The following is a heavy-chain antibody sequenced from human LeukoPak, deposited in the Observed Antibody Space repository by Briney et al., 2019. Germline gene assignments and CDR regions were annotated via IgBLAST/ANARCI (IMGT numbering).Heavy chain of an antibody. V-gene: IGHV3-49*04. CDR1: GFTFGDYA. CDR3: TRDSLTYYDILTGYYTGGQIDY. Sequence: GGSLRLSCTASGFTFGDYAMSWVRQAPGKGLESVAFIRSKAYGGTTEYAASVKGRFTISRDDSKSIAYLQMNSLKTEDTAVYYCTRDSLTYYDILTGYYTGGQIDYWGQGTLVTVSS. CDR2: IRSKAYGGTT. J-gene: IGHJ4*02. D-gene: IGHD3-9*01.